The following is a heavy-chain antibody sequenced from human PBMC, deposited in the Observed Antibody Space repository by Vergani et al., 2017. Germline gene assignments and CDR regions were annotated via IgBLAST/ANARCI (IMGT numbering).Heavy chain of an antibody. Sequence: EVQLVESGGGLIHPGGSLRLSCEGSGFSFSGYWMHWVRQGPGKGLEWVSGISWNSGAVDYADSVRGRFTISRDNAKNSLFLEMNSPRFEDTAVYFCTTGGVYSHDSAGHGYGAYTGFDLWGQGTLVTVSS. CDR1: GFSFSGYW. CDR3: TTGGVYSHDSAGHGYGAYTGFDL. V-gene: IGHV3-9*01. J-gene: IGHJ3*01. CDR2: ISWNSGAV. D-gene: IGHD3-16*01.